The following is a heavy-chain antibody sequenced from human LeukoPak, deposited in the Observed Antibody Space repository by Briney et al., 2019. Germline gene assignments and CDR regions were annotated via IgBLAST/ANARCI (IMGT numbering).Heavy chain of an antibody. V-gene: IGHV3-21*01. D-gene: IGHD3-10*01. CDR1: GFTFSSYS. Sequence: GGSLRLSCAASGFTFSSYSMNWVRQAPGKGREWVSSISSSSSYIYYADSVKGRFTISRDNAKNSLYLQMNSLRAEDTAVYYCAREGLYGSGSYYKPWGQGTLVTVSS. J-gene: IGHJ5*02. CDR2: ISSSSSYI. CDR3: AREGLYGSGSYYKP.